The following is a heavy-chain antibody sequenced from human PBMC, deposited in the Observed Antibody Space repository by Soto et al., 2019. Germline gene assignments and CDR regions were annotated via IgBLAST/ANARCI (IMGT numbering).Heavy chain of an antibody. V-gene: IGHV1-2*04. Sequence: QVQLVQSGAEVKKPGASVKVSCKASGYTFTGYYMHWVRQAPGQGLEWMGWINPNSGGTNYAQKFQGWVHITRDKSISKAYMELSRLRSDDTAVYYCARALGYSSGSLGDYWGQGTLVTVSS. J-gene: IGHJ4*02. CDR1: GYTFTGYY. CDR2: INPNSGGT. D-gene: IGHD5-18*01. CDR3: ARALGYSSGSLGDY.